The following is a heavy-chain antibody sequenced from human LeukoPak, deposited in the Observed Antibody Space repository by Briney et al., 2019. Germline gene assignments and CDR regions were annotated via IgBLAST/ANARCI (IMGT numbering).Heavy chain of an antibody. V-gene: IGHV3-43*01. CDR3: AKDIAFKGLAAPDS. D-gene: IGHD3/OR15-3a*01. CDR1: GFTFDVYT. CDR2: ISWDGGTT. Sequence: PGGSLRLSCAASGFTFDVYTMHWVRQAPGKGLEWVSLISWDGGTTFFADSVKGRFTISRDNSKNSLYLQMNSLRSEDTALYYCAKDIAFKGLAAPDSWGQGTLVIVSS. J-gene: IGHJ4*02.